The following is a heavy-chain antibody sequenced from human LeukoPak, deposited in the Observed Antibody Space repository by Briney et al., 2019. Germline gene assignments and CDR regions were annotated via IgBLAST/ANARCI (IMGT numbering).Heavy chain of an antibody. V-gene: IGHV6-1*01. CDR3: ARDVATSGWYTFDY. D-gene: IGHD6-19*01. CDR1: GDSVSSINGA. J-gene: IGHJ4*02. Sequence: SQTLSLTCAISGDSVSSINGAWNWVRQSPSRGLEWLGRTYYRSKWYYDYASSIQGRISINPDASKNQFSLLLHFVTPEDTAVYYCARDVATSGWYTFDYWGQGSLVTVSS. CDR2: TYYRSKWYY.